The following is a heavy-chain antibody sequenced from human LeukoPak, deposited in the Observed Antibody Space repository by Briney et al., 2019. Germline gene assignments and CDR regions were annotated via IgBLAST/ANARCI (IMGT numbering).Heavy chain of an antibody. CDR1: GFTFSSYS. D-gene: IGHD2-2*02. J-gene: IGHJ4*02. V-gene: IGHV3-21*04. CDR3: AKGPSCSSTSCYNLYFDY. CDR2: ISSSSSYI. Sequence: GGSLRLSCAASGFTFSSYSMNWVRQAPGKGLEWVSSISSSSSYIYYADSVKGRFTISRDNAKNSLYLQMNSLRAEDTAVYYCAKGPSCSSTSCYNLYFDYWGQGTLVTVSS.